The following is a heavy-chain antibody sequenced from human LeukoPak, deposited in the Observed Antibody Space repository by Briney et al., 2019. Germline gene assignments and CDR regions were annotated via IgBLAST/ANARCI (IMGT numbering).Heavy chain of an antibody. CDR1: GGSISSSIYY. J-gene: IGHJ5*02. V-gene: IGHV4-39*07. Sequence: SETLSLTCTVSGGSISSSIYYWGWIRQPPGKGLEWIGSIYYSGSTYYNPSLKSRVTISVDTSKNQFSLKLSSVTAADTAVYYCASSYDSSSYYGWFDPWGQGTLVTVSS. CDR2: IYYSGST. CDR3: ASSYDSSSYYGWFDP. D-gene: IGHD3-22*01.